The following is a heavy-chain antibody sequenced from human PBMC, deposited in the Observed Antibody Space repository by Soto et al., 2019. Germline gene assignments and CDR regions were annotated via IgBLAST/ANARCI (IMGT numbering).Heavy chain of an antibody. Sequence: GGSLRLSCAASGFTFSSYAMSWVRQAPGKGLEWVSAISGSGGSTYYDDTVKGRFTITRDNSKKKLYLQMNRLRAEYKAVYDCAKVVANYYDSSCYYGNQLWGQGTLVTVSS. CDR2: ISGSGGST. CDR3: AKVVANYYDSSCYYGNQL. CDR1: GFTFSSYA. V-gene: IGHV3-23*01. D-gene: IGHD3-22*01. J-gene: IGHJ1*01.